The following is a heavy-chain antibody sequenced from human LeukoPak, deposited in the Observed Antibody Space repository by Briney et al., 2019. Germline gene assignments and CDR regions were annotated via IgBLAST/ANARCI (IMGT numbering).Heavy chain of an antibody. V-gene: IGHV4-34*01. CDR1: GGSFSGYY. CDR3: ARGYGYGSGSYSSSPYYFDY. CDR2: VYHTGST. J-gene: IGHJ4*02. D-gene: IGHD3-10*01. Sequence: SETLSLTCAVYGGSFSGYYWSWIRQPPGKGLEWIGEVYHTGSTNYNPSLKSRVTISVDTSKNQFSLKLSSVTAADTAVYYCARGYGYGSGSYSSSPYYFDYWGQGTLVTVSS.